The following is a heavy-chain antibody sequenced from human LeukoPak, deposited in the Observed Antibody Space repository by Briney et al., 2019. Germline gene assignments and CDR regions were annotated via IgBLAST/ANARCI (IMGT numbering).Heavy chain of an antibody. D-gene: IGHD1-1*01. CDR2: IYYTGST. Sequence: SETLSLTCAVSSGSICGYYWNCIPDHPGKGLEWIGYIYYTGSTDYSPSLLSRVTISLDTSMNLFSLRLTSVTAVDTAVDCCARSQNWYFDSWGQGTLVSVSS. CDR3: ARSQNWYFDS. V-gene: IGHV4-59*01. J-gene: IGHJ4*02. CDR1: SGSICGYY.